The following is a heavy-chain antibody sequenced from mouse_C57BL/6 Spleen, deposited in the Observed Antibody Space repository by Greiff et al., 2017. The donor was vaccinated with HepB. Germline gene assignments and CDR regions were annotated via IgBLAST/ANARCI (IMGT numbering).Heavy chain of an antibody. CDR1: GYTFTSYW. V-gene: IGHV1-55*01. CDR3: ARSKVRYFDY. CDR2: IYPSSGST. Sequence: QVQLQQSGAELVKPGASVKMSCKASGYTFTSYWITWVKQRPGHGLEWIGDIYPSSGSTNYNEKFKSKATLTVDTSSSTAYMQLSSLTSEDSAVYYCARSKVRYFDYWGQGTTFIVSS. J-gene: IGHJ2*01. D-gene: IGHD3-2*02.